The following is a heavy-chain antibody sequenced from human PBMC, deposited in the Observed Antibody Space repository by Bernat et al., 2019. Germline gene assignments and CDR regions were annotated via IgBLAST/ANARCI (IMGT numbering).Heavy chain of an antibody. Sequence: QVQLQQSGPGLVKPSQTLSLTCAISGDSVSSNSAAWNWIRQSPSRGLEWLGRPYYRSKWYNDYAVSVKSRITINPDTSKNQFSLQLNSVTPEDTAVYYCARASAAAFGRYYYYYYMDVWGKGTTVTVSS. CDR2: PYYRSKWYN. CDR1: GDSVSSNSAA. V-gene: IGHV6-1*01. CDR3: ARASAAAFGRYYYYYYMDV. J-gene: IGHJ6*03. D-gene: IGHD6-13*01.